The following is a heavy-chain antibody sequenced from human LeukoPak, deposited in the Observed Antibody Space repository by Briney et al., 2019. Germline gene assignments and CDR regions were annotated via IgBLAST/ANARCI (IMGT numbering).Heavy chain of an antibody. D-gene: IGHD4-17*01. CDR1: GFSFDTYW. J-gene: IGHJ4*02. Sequence: GGSLRLSCAVSGFSFDTYWMTWVRQAPGKGLEWVANIKPDGSEQYYVDSVKGRFTISRDNAKNSLYLQMHSLRAEDTAVYYCARHPYGVLDYWGQGTLVTVSP. CDR3: ARHPYGVLDY. V-gene: IGHV3-7*01. CDR2: IKPDGSEQ.